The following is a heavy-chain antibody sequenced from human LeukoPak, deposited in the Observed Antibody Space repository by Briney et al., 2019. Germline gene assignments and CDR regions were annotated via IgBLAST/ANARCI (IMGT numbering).Heavy chain of an antibody. Sequence: PGGSLRLSCAASGFTFSSYAMSGVRQAPEKGLEWVSTIIGSGGSTYYTDSVRGRFTISRDNSKNTLYLQMNSMRAEDTAVYYCVLLLRYLDYWGQGTLVTVSS. D-gene: IGHD2-21*01. CDR2: IIGSGGST. CDR3: VLLLRYLDY. J-gene: IGHJ4*02. V-gene: IGHV3-23*01. CDR1: GFTFSSYA.